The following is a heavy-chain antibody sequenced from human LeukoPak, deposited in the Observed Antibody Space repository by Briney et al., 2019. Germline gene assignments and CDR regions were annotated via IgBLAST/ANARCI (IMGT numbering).Heavy chain of an antibody. D-gene: IGHD1-26*01. CDR3: TTLMGVVGPANY. V-gene: IGHV3-15*01. CDR2: IKSNTDGGAT. Sequence: GGSLRLSCAASGSIFTNTWMSWVRQAPGKGLDWVGLIKSNTDGGATDYAAPVKGRFSISRDDSKNMVYLQMNSLKTDDTAMYYCTTLMGVVGPANYWGQGALVTVSS. J-gene: IGHJ4*02. CDR1: GSIFTNTW.